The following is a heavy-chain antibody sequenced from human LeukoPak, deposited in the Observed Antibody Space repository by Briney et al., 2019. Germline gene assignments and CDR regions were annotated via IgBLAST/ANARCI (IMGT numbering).Heavy chain of an antibody. Sequence: ASVKVSCKASGGTFSSYAISWVRQAPGQGLEWMGGIIPIFGTANYAQKFQGRVTITADKSASTAYMELSSLRSEDTAVYYCARGAGDGWYYFDYWGQGTLVTVSS. CDR3: ARGAGDGWYYFDY. J-gene: IGHJ4*02. V-gene: IGHV1-69*06. CDR2: IIPIFGTA. D-gene: IGHD5-24*01. CDR1: GGTFSSYA.